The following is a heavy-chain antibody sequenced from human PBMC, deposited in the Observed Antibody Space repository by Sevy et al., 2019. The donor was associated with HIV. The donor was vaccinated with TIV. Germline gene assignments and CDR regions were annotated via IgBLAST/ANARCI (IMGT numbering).Heavy chain of an antibody. CDR3: ARVLHVDTAMVTPPGY. V-gene: IGHV1-69*13. J-gene: IGHJ4*02. CDR1: GGTFSSYA. Sequence: ASVKVSCKASGGTFSSYAISWVRQAPGQGLEWMGGIIPIFGTANYAQTFQGRVTITADESTSTAYMELSSLRSEDTAVYYCARVLHVDTAMVTPPGYWGQGTLVTVSS. CDR2: IIPIFGTA. D-gene: IGHD5-18*01.